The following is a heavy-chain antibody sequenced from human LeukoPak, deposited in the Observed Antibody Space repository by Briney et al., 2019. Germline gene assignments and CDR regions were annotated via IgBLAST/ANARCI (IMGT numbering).Heavy chain of an antibody. V-gene: IGHV1-2*02. J-gene: IGHJ6*02. D-gene: IGHD3-22*01. CDR3: ASTSDGSYYDSSGYYDPTNCGMDV. CDR1: GYTFTGYY. Sequence: ASVTVSFTASGYTFTGYYMHWVRQAPGQGLEWMGWINPNSGGTNYAQKFQGRVTMTRDTSISTAYMELSRLRSDDTAVYYCASTSDGSYYDSSGYYDPTNCGMDVWGQGTTVTVSS. CDR2: INPNSGGT.